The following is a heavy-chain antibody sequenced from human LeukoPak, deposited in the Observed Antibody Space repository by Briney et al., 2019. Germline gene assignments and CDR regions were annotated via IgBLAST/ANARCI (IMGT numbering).Heavy chain of an antibody. V-gene: IGHV3-66*02. J-gene: IGHJ4*02. Sequence: GGSLRLSCAASGFTVGSNYMNWVRQAPGKGFEWVASIYSGGSTDYAGSVKGRFTISRDSTKNTVYLQMNSLRSDDTAVYYCAGNNYASGTFLVYWGQGTLVTVSS. CDR1: GFTVGSNY. CDR3: AGNNYASGTFLVY. D-gene: IGHD3-10*01. CDR2: IYSGGST.